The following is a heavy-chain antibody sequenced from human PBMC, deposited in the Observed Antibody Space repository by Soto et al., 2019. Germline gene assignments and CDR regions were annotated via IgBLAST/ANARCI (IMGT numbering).Heavy chain of an antibody. CDR2: IRSKTDGEIV. CDR3: TTLERYDGSGSCL. D-gene: IGHD3-10*01. CDR1: GFTFTKAW. V-gene: IGHV3-15*07. Sequence: EVQLVESGGGLVQPGGSLGLSCAASGFTFTKAWLNWVRQAPGKGLEWVGRIRSKTDGEIVDYAAPVKGRFTISRDDSKSTLYLQISSLRTEDTAVYYCTTLERYDGSGSCLWGQGTLVTVSS. J-gene: IGHJ4*02.